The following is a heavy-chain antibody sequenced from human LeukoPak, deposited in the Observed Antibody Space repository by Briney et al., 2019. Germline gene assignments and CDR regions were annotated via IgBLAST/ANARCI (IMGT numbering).Heavy chain of an antibody. Sequence: SVIYSGGSTYYADSVKGRFTISRDNSKNTLYLQMNSLRAEDTAVYYCARDRGTTLAGMDVWGQGTTVTVSS. CDR3: ARDRGTTLAGMDV. V-gene: IGHV3-53*01. D-gene: IGHD1-7*01. J-gene: IGHJ6*02. CDR2: IYSGGST.